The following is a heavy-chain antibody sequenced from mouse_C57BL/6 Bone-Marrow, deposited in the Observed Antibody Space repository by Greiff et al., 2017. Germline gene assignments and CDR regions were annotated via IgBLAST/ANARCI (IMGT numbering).Heavy chain of an antibody. J-gene: IGHJ4*01. CDR3: ARSGEEGYYYAMDY. V-gene: IGHV1-39*01. CDR2: INPNYGTT. Sequence: VQLQQSGPELVKPGASVKISCKASGYSFTDYNMNWVKQSNGKSLEWIGVINPNYGTTSYNQKFKGKATLTVDQSSSTAYMQLNSLTSEDSSVYYCARSGEEGYYYAMDYWGQGTSVTVSS. D-gene: IGHD3-1*01. CDR1: GYSFTDYN.